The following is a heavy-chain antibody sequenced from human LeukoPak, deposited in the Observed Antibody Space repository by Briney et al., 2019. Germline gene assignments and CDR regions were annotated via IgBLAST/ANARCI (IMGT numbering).Heavy chain of an antibody. CDR2: IYHSGST. CDR1: GGSISSGGYY. Sequence: SETLSLTCTVSGGSISSGGYYWSWIRQPPGKGLEWIGEIYHSGSTNYNPSLKSRVTISVDKSKNQFSLKLGSVTAADTAVYYCARDSTYSSSWLSHGMDVWGQGTTVTVSS. J-gene: IGHJ6*02. D-gene: IGHD6-13*01. CDR3: ARDSTYSSSWLSHGMDV. V-gene: IGHV4-30-2*01.